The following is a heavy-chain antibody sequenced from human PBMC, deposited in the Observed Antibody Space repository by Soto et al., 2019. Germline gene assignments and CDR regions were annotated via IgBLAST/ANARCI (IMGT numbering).Heavy chain of an antibody. J-gene: IGHJ4*02. V-gene: IGHV4-34*01. D-gene: IGHD5-12*01. Sequence: PAATXALSCAFYVFSFSVYDVTLIRHPPGKGLELIGEINHSGSTNYNPSLKSRVTISVDKSKNKFSLKMSSVTAAATAVYYCALKRGVDIVDTKNEYWGPGALVT. CDR3: ALKRGVDIVDTKNEY. CDR2: INHSGST. CDR1: VFSFSVYD.